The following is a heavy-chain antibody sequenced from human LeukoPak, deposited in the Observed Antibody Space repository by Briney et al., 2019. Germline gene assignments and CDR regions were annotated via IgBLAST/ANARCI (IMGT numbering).Heavy chain of an antibody. J-gene: IGHJ6*03. V-gene: IGHV4-4*07. CDR3: ARERGEYYDILTGYYYYYYYMDV. D-gene: IGHD3-9*01. CDR1: GGPISRYH. Sequence: SETLSLPCTVSGGPISRYHGSWIRQPAGKGLEWIGRIYTSGSTNYNPSLKSRVTMSVDTSKNQFSLKLSSVTAADTAVYYCARERGEYYDILTGYYYYYYYMDVWGKGTTVTVSS. CDR2: IYTSGST.